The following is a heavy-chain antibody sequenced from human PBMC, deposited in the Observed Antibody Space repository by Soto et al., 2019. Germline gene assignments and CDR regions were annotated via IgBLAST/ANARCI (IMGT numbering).Heavy chain of an antibody. Sequence: SLRLSCAASGFTVSSNYMTWVRQGPGKGLEWVSVIYNDGTTYFADSVQGRFTISRDNSKNTLYLQMNSLRAEDTAVYFCARDLLSSTHPRLDVWGQGTTVTVSS. J-gene: IGHJ6*02. CDR2: IYNDGTT. D-gene: IGHD6-13*01. V-gene: IGHV3-53*01. CDR1: GFTVSSNY. CDR3: ARDLLSSTHPRLDV.